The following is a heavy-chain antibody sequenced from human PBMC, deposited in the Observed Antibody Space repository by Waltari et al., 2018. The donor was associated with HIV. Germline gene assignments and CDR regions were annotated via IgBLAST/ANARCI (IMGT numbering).Heavy chain of an antibody. CDR3: ALGRIDDIRSGRENLGGFDP. Sequence: VQVVQSGAEVKKPGSSVKVSCQASGDTLSNYAVSWVRQAPGQGLEWMGRIIPASVIAMHTYNFQDRVTINADKATNSAYMELGGLRSEYTALCFCALGRIDDIRSGRENLGGFDPWGPGTLVSVSS. CDR2: IIPASVIA. J-gene: IGHJ5*02. D-gene: IGHD3-3*01. V-gene: IGHV1-69*04. CDR1: GDTLSNYA.